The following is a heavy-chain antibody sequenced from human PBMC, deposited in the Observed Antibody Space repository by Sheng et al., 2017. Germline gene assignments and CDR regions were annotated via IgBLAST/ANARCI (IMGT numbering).Heavy chain of an antibody. CDR1: GFTFDRYW. D-gene: IGHD3-16*01. CDR2: IKEDESEK. J-gene: IGHJ4*02. V-gene: IGHV3-7*01. CDR3: ARVPQSRRTHLLISYYFDY. Sequence: DVQLVESGGGLVQPGGSLRLSCAASGFTFDRYWMTWVRQAPGKGLEWVANIKEDESEKYYVDSVKGRFTISRDNAKNSVYLQMNSLRAEDTAVYYCARVPQSRRTHLLISYYFDYWGQGTLVTVSS.